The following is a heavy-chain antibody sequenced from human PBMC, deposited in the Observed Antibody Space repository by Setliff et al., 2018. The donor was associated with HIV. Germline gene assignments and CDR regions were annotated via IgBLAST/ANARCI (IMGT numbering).Heavy chain of an antibody. CDR1: GGTFSSYA. CDR2: ISAYNGNT. D-gene: IGHD3-22*01. Sequence: ASVKVSCKASGGTFSSYAISWVRQAPGQGLEWMGWISAYNGNTNYAQKLQGRVTMTTDTSTSTAYMELRSLRSDDTAVYYCARGGSDYYDSSGYYYFDYWGQGTLVTVSS. V-gene: IGHV1-18*01. CDR3: ARGGSDYYDSSGYYYFDY. J-gene: IGHJ4*02.